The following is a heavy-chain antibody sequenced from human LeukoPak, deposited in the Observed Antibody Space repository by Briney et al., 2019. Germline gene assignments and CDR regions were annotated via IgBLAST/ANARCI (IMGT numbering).Heavy chain of an antibody. Sequence: SETLSLTCRVSGDSISSSGYDWGWLRQPPGKGLEWIGRMYYGGNTYYNASHESRVTISVDTSTNLFSLKLNSVTAADTGVYYCARSKNGKCDYWGQGTLVAVSS. CDR3: ARSKNGKCDY. CDR1: GDSISSSGYD. D-gene: IGHD1-26*01. V-gene: IGHV4-39*07. CDR2: MYYGGNT. J-gene: IGHJ4*02.